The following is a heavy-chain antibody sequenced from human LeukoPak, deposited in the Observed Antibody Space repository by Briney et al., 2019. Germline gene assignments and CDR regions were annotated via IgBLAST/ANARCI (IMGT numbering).Heavy chain of an antibody. V-gene: IGHV3-23*01. CDR3: ARAAGRSTSSSFDY. D-gene: IGHD2-2*01. CDR1: GFTFSSSA. Sequence: GGSLRLSCAASGFTFSSSAMSWVRQAPGKGLEWLSGISGSGGGTYYADSVKGRFTISRDDSKNTLYLQMHSLRAEDTAVYYCARAAGRSTSSSFDYWGQGTLVTVSS. J-gene: IGHJ4*02. CDR2: ISGSGGGT.